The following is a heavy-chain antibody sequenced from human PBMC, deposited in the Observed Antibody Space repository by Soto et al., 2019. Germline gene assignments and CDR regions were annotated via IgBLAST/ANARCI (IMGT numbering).Heavy chain of an antibody. CDR2: IIPIFGTA. J-gene: IGHJ6*02. CDR1: GGTFSSYA. Sequence: QVQLVQSGAEVKKPGSSVKVSCNASGGTFSSYAISGVRQAPGQGLEWMGGIIPIFGTANYAQKFQGRVTITADESTSTAYMELSSLRSEDTAVYYCASHPSDYYYYGMDVWGQGTTVTVSS. D-gene: IGHD2-2*01. CDR3: ASHPSDYYYYGMDV. V-gene: IGHV1-69*12.